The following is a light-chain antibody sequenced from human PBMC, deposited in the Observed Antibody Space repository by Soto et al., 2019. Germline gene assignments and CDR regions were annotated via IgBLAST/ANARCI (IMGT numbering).Light chain of an antibody. CDR2: GNS. CDR3: QSYDSSLSGYV. V-gene: IGLV1-40*01. CDR1: SSKIGAGYD. Sequence: QSVLTQPPSVSGAPGQRVTISCTGSSSKIGAGYDVHWYQQLPGTAPKRLIYGNSNRPSGVPDRFSGSKSGTSASLAITGLQAEDEADYYCQSYDSSLSGYVFGTGTKLTVL. J-gene: IGLJ1*01.